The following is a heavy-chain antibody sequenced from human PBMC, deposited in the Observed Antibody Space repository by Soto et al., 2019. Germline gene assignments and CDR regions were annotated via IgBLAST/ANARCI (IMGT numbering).Heavy chain of an antibody. Sequence: SETLSLTCTVSGGSISSYYWSWIRQPPGKGLEWIGYIYYSGSTNYNPSLKSRVTISVDTSKNQFSLKLSSVTAVDTAVYYCARGPKDDFWSGNYDYWGQGTLVTVSS. CDR3: ARGPKDDFWSGNYDY. V-gene: IGHV4-59*01. J-gene: IGHJ4*02. CDR2: IYYSGST. CDR1: GGSISSYY. D-gene: IGHD3-3*01.